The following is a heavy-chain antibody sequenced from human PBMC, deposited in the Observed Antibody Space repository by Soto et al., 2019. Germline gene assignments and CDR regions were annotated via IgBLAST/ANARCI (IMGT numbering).Heavy chain of an antibody. Sequence: PGGSLRLSCAASGFTFSSYSMNWVRQAPGKGLEWVSSISSSSSYIYYADSVKGRFTISRDNAKNSLYLQMNSLRAEDTAVYYCAREVGYCISTSCYDDYYYYYVMDVWAQGSTVTGSS. J-gene: IGHJ6*02. V-gene: IGHV3-21*01. CDR2: ISSSSSYI. CDR1: GFTFSSYS. D-gene: IGHD2-2*01. CDR3: AREVGYCISTSCYDDYYYYYVMDV.